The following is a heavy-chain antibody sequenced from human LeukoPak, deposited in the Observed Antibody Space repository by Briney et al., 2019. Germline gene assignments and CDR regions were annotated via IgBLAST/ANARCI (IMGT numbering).Heavy chain of an antibody. J-gene: IGHJ3*02. D-gene: IGHD3-3*01. V-gene: IGHV3-7*01. CDR3: AREAYYDFWTHKKGAFDI. CDR2: IKQDGSEK. Sequence: GGSLRLSCAASGFTFSSYWMSWVRQAPGKGLEWVANIKQDGSEKYYVDSVKGRFTISRDNAKNSLYLQMNSLRAEDTAVHYCAREAYYDFWTHKKGAFDIWGQGTMVTVSS. CDR1: GFTFSSYW.